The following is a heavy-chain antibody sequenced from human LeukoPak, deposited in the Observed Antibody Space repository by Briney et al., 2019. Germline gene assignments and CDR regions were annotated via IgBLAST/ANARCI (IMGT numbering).Heavy chain of an antibody. V-gene: IGHV1-2*02. CDR3: AADSSPNGSNRAC. CDR1: GYTFTGHH. D-gene: IGHD3-10*01. J-gene: IGHJ4*02. Sequence: ASVKVSCKASGYTFTGHHLHWVRQAPGQGLEWVGWIDPNSGVTGSAQNFQGRVTMTRDTSISTAYMELNRLSSDDTAVFYCAADSSPNGSNRACWGQGSLVTVSS. CDR2: IDPNSGVT.